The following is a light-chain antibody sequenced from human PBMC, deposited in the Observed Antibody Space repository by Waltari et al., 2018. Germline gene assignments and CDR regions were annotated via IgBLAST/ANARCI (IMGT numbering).Light chain of an antibody. Sequence: EIVLTQSPGTLSLSPGERATLSCRASQSVSRFLAWYQQKPGQPPRLLIYDASSRATGIPDRFRGSGSGTDFSLTISRLEPEDFAVYYCQKYGSLPATFGQGTKVEIK. V-gene: IGKV3-20*01. J-gene: IGKJ1*01. CDR2: DAS. CDR3: QKYGSLPAT. CDR1: QSVSRF.